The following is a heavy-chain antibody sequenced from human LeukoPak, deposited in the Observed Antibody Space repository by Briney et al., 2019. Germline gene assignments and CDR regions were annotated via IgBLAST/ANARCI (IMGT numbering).Heavy chain of an antibody. V-gene: IGHV3-30*03. CDR2: ISYDGSNK. CDR3: ARAQRSSSSNYYYGMDV. CDR1: GFTFSSYG. D-gene: IGHD6-6*01. Sequence: GRSLRLSCAASGFTFSSYGMHWVRQAPGKGLEWVAVISYDGSNKYYADSVKGRFTISRDNSKNTLYLQMNSLRAEDTAVYYCARAQRSSSSNYYYGMDVWGQGTTVTVSS. J-gene: IGHJ6*02.